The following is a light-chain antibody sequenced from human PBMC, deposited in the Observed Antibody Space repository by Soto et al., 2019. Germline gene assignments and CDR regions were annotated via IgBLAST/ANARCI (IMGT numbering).Light chain of an antibody. CDR2: GVS. J-gene: IGKJ4*01. CDR3: QQYNEGPSLT. V-gene: IGKV3-15*01. Sequence: EIVMTQSPATLSVSPGERATLSCRASHYMTNTLAWYQQKPGQAPRLLIYGVSTRATGIPDRFSGSGSGTEFTLTISSLQSEDSAIYYCQQYNEGPSLTFGGGTKVEIK. CDR1: HYMTNT.